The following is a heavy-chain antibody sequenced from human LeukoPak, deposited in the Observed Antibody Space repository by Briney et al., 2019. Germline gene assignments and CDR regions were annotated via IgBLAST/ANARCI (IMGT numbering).Heavy chain of an antibody. CDR1: GGSISSYY. CDR2: IYYSGST. Sequence: PSETLSLTCTVSGGSISSYYWSWIRQPPGKGLEWIGYIYYSGSTNYNPSLKSRVTISVDTSKNQFSLKLSSVTAADTAVYYCASLRDSSGWFFDYWGQGTLVTVSS. CDR3: ASLRDSSGWFFDY. D-gene: IGHD6-19*01. V-gene: IGHV4-59*08. J-gene: IGHJ4*02.